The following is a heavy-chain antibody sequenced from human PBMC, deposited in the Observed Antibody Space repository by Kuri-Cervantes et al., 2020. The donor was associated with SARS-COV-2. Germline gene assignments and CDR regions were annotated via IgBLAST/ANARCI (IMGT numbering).Heavy chain of an antibody. D-gene: IGHD3-10*01. V-gene: IGHV3-30*07. CDR3: ARDWVMVRGVAHPWYYYGMDV. J-gene: IGHJ6*02. CDR1: GLIFSSYA. Sequence: GGSLRLSCAVSGLIFSSYAMHWVRQAPGKGLEWVAVISYNGRNTYYADSVKGRFSISRDNSKNTLYLQMNSLRAEDTAVYYCARDWVMVRGVAHPWYYYGMDVWGQGTTVTVSS. CDR2: ISYNGRNT.